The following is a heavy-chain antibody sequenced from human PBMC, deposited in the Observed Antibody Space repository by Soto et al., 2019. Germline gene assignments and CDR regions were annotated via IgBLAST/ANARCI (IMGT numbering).Heavy chain of an antibody. J-gene: IGHJ4*02. CDR1: EVTFRSYW. V-gene: IGHV3-74*03. CDR2: INTDGSVA. D-gene: IGHD6-19*01. Sequence: WGPMRDPCAVSEVTFRSYWMHWVRQAPGKGLVWVSRINTDGSVAMYVDSVKGRFTISRDNAKNTLYLHMNSLRAEDTAVYYCVRDKQLSLLDSRGQGTLVPVSS. CDR3: VRDKQLSLLDS.